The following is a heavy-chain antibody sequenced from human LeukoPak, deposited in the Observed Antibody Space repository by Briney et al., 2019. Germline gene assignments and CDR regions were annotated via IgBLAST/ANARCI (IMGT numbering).Heavy chain of an antibody. CDR2: IVGSGGST. D-gene: IGHD6-19*01. Sequence: SGGSLRLSCATSGFTFSSYGMSWVRQAPGKGLEWVSSIVGSGGSTYYADSVKGRFTISRDNSKNTLSLHTNSLRGEDTAIYFCARGSTGWYLADYWGQGTLVTVSS. V-gene: IGHV3-23*01. J-gene: IGHJ4*02. CDR1: GFTFSSYG. CDR3: ARGSTGWYLADY.